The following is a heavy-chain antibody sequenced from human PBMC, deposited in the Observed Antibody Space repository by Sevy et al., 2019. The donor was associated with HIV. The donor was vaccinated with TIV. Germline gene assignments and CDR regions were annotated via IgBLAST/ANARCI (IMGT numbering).Heavy chain of an antibody. CDR2: ISSDGVST. V-gene: IGHV3-64D*06. D-gene: IGHD3-3*01. J-gene: IGHJ6*02. CDR3: VKDPDYNLGRGDYGMDV. CDR1: GFSFSNSA. Sequence: GGSLRLSCSGSGFSFSNSAMNWVRQTPGKGLKYVSAISSDGVSTYYTDSVRGRFTISRDNSKNTLYLQMSSLRVEDTAEYDCVKDPDYNLGRGDYGMDVWGQGTTVTVSS.